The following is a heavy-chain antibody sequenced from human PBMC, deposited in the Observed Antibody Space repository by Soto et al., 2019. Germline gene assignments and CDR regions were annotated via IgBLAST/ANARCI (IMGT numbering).Heavy chain of an antibody. V-gene: IGHV3-23*01. Sequence: EVELLESGGGLVQPGGSLRLPSAASGFIINNYAMYWVRQAPGKGLQCVSAVSYSGKTYYEDSVKGRFTVSKDNSNNMFHLQMKGRRAEDTGVYYCARRRYPGTSQYSDFENWGQGTLLTVSS. D-gene: IGHD6-13*01. J-gene: IGHJ4*02. CDR1: GFIINNYA. CDR3: ARRRYPGTSQYSDFEN. CDR2: VSYSGKT.